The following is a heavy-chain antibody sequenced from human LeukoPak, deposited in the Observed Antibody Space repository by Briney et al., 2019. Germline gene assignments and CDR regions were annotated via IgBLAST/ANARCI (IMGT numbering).Heavy chain of an antibody. CDR1: GGSFSGYY. D-gene: IGHD3-22*01. J-gene: IGHJ6*02. V-gene: IGHV4-34*01. Sequence: SETLSLTCAVYGGSFSGYYWSWIRQPPGKGLEWIGEINHSGSTNYNPSLKSRVTISVDTSKNQFSLKLSSVTAADTAVYYCARRKSPDSSGYSLYYYGMDVWGQGTTVTVSS. CDR2: INHSGST. CDR3: ARRKSPDSSGYSLYYYGMDV.